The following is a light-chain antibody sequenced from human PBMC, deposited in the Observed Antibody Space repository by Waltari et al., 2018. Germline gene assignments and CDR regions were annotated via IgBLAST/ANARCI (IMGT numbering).Light chain of an antibody. V-gene: IGLV2-14*01. CDR1: SSDVGGYNY. CDR3: SSYTSSSTFVV. J-gene: IGLJ2*01. Sequence: QPASVSGSPGQSITISCTGTSSDVGGYNYVSWYQQHPGKAPKLMIYDVSKRPSGVSNRFSGSKSGNTAALTISGLQAEDESDYSCSSYTSSSTFVVFGGGTKLTVL. CDR2: DVS.